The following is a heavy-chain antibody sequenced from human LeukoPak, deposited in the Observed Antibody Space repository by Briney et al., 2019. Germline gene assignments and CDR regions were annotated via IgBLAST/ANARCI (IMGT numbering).Heavy chain of an antibody. CDR2: ISGSGGST. CDR3: AKDRPPHYYGSGSYYDY. V-gene: IGHV3-23*01. J-gene: IGHJ4*02. CDR1: GFTFSSYA. D-gene: IGHD3-10*01. Sequence: PGVSLRLSCAASGFTFSSYAMSWVRQAPGKGLEWVSAISGSGGSTYYADSVKGRFTISRDNSKNTLYLQMNSLRAEDTAVYYCAKDRPPHYYGSGSYYDYWGQGTLVTVSS.